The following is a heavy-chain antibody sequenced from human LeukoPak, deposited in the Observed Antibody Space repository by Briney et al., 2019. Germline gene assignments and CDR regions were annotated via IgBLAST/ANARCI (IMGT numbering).Heavy chain of an antibody. J-gene: IGHJ4*02. CDR1: GXTFSSYA. D-gene: IGHD6-13*01. CDR3: AKDGSIAAAGIGDY. V-gene: IGHV3-23*01. Sequence: GGSLRLSWAASGXTFSSYAVSWVRQAPGKGLEWVSAISGSGGSTYYADSVKGRFTISRDNSKNTLYLQMNSLRAEDTAVYYCAKDGSIAAAGIGDYWGQGTLVTVSS. CDR2: ISGSGGST.